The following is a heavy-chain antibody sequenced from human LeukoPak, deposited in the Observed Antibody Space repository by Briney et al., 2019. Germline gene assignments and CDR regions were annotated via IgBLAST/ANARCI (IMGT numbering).Heavy chain of an antibody. CDR1: GGSISSSSYY. CDR3: ARHGGTYYDFWGGYSTLDY. J-gene: IGHJ4*02. Sequence: SETLSLTCTVSGGSISSSSYYWGWIRQPPGKGLEWIGSIYYSGSTYYNPSLKSRVTISVDTSKNQFSLKLSSVTAADTAVYYCARHGGTYYDFWGGYSTLDYWGQGTLVTVSS. D-gene: IGHD3-3*01. V-gene: IGHV4-39*01. CDR2: IYYSGST.